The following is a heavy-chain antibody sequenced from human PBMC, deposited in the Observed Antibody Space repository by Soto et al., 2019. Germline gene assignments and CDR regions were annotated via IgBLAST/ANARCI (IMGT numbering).Heavy chain of an antibody. CDR3: ASDPRYSSGRYATDRYDGMDV. CDR2: ITSASSYI. CDR1: GFIFSNYR. V-gene: IGHV3-21*06. J-gene: IGHJ6*02. D-gene: IGHD3-22*01. Sequence: GSLRLSCAGSGFIFSNYRMNWVRQAPGKGLEWVSAITSASSYIFYADSVKGRFTISRDNAKNSVYLQMSSLKVDDSGVYFCASDPRYSSGRYATDRYDGMDVWGQGDTVTVSS.